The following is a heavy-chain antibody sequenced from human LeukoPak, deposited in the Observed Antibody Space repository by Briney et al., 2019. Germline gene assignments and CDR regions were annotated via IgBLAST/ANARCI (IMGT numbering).Heavy chain of an antibody. CDR2: IYTSGST. J-gene: IGHJ4*02. D-gene: IGHD5-24*01. CDR1: GGSISSGSYY. V-gene: IGHV4-61*02. CDR3: ARETRDGYNKVDY. Sequence: SQTLSLTCTVSGGSISSGSYYWSWIRQPAGKGLEWIGRIYTSGSTNYNPSLKSRVTISVDTSTNQSSLKLSSVTAADTAVYYCARETRDGYNKVDYWGQGTLVTVSS.